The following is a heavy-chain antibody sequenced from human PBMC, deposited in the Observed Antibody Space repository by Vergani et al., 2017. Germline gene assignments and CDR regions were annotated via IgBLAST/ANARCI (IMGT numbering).Heavy chain of an antibody. D-gene: IGHD6-6*01. Sequence: QVQLQESGPGLVKPSETLSLTCTVSGGSISSYYWRWIRQPAGKGLEWIGRIYTSGSTNYNPSLKSRVTMSVDTSKNQFPLKLSSVTAADTAVYYCARSYRVAARAWFDPWGQGTLVTVSS. V-gene: IGHV4-4*07. CDR1: GGSISSYY. CDR3: ARSYRVAARAWFDP. CDR2: IYTSGST. J-gene: IGHJ5*02.